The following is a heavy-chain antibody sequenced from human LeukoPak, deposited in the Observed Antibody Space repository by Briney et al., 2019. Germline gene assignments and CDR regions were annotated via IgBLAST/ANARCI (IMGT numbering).Heavy chain of an antibody. D-gene: IGHD3-10*01. V-gene: IGHV1-18*01. Sequence: GASVKVSCKASGYTFTSYGISWVRQAPGQGLEWMGWIRTYNGNTNYAQKLQGRVTMTTDTSTSTAYMELRSLRSDDTAVYYCARGLKMQYYYGSGSYYKDFDYWGQGTLVTVSS. J-gene: IGHJ4*02. CDR2: IRTYNGNT. CDR1: GYTFTSYG. CDR3: ARGLKMQYYYGSGSYYKDFDY.